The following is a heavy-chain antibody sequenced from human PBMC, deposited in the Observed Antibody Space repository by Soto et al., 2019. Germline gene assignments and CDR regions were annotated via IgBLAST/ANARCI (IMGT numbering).Heavy chain of an antibody. CDR1: GGTFSSYT. CDR2: IIPILGIA. Sequence: ASVKVSCKASGGTFSSYTISWVRQAPGQGLEWMGRIIPILGIANYAQKFQGRVTITADKSTSTAYMELSSLRSEDTAVYYCSSSSSHSYYFDYWGQGTLVTVSS. V-gene: IGHV1-69*02. J-gene: IGHJ4*02. CDR3: SSSSSHSYYFDY. D-gene: IGHD6-6*01.